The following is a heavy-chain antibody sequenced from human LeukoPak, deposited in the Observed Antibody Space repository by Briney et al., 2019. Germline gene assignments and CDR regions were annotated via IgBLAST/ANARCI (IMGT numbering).Heavy chain of an antibody. V-gene: IGHV4-34*01. D-gene: IGHD3-3*01. CDR1: GGSFSGYY. CDR3: ARGPSVDFWSSYYWFDP. CDR2: INHSGST. Sequence: SETLSLTCAVYGGSFSGYYWSWIRQPPGKGLEWIGEINHSGSTNYNPSLKSRVTISVDTSKNQFSLKLSSVTAADTAVYYCARGPSVDFWSSYYWFDPWGQGTLVTVSS. J-gene: IGHJ5*02.